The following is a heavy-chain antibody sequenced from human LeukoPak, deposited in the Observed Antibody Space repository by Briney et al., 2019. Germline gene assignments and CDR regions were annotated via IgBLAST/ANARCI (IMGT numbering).Heavy chain of an antibody. CDR1: GGTFSSYA. Sequence: ASVKVSCKASGGTFSSYAISWVRQAPGQGLEWMGRIIPILGIANYAQKFQGRVTITADKSTSTAYMELSSLRSEDTAVYYCATRRYYGSGSYHNWFDPWGQGTLVTVSS. CDR2: IIPILGIA. CDR3: ATRRYYGSGSYHNWFDP. D-gene: IGHD3-10*01. J-gene: IGHJ5*02. V-gene: IGHV1-69*04.